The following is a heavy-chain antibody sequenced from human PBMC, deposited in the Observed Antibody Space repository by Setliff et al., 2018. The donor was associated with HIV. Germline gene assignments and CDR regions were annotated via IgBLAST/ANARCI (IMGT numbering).Heavy chain of an antibody. J-gene: IGHJ6*02. V-gene: IGHV3-74*01. CDR3: AREYSSSWTSYYYYGMDV. D-gene: IGHD6-13*01. CDR2: LNTDGSNT. CDR1: GFTFSSYW. Sequence: GGSLRLSCAASGFTFSSYWMHWVRQAPGKGLVWVSRLNTDGSNTRYADSVKGRFTISRDNVKNTLYLQMNSLRAEDTAVYYCAREYSSSWTSYYYYGMDVWGQGTTVTVSS.